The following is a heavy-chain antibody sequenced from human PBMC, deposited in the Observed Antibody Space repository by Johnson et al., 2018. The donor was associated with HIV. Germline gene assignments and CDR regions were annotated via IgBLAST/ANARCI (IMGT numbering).Heavy chain of an antibody. CDR2: ISYDGSNK. J-gene: IGHJ3*02. CDR1: GFTVSSNY. D-gene: IGHD3-10*01. V-gene: IGHV3-30*03. Sequence: QVQLVESGGGLVRPGGSLRLSCAASGFTVSSNYMSWVRQAPGKGLEWVAVISYDGSNKYYADSVKGRFTISRYNSKNTLYLQMNSLRAEDTAVDYCAREGQEFNDAFDIWGQGTMVTVSS. CDR3: AREGQEFNDAFDI.